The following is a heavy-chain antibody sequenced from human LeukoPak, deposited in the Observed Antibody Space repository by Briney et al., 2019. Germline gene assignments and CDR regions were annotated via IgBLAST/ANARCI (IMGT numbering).Heavy chain of an antibody. CDR2: FDPEGGET. Sequence: ASVKVSCKVSGYTLTELSMHWVRQAPGKGLEWMGGFDPEGGETIYAQKFQGRATMTEDTSTDTAYMELSSLRSEDTAVYYCATEGCSGGSCQFDYWGQGTLVTVSS. CDR1: GYTLTELS. V-gene: IGHV1-24*01. D-gene: IGHD2-15*01. CDR3: ATEGCSGGSCQFDY. J-gene: IGHJ4*02.